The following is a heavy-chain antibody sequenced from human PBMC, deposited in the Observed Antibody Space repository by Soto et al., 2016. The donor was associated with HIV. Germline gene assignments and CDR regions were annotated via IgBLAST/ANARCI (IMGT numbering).Heavy chain of an antibody. V-gene: IGHV1-2*02. D-gene: IGHD6-13*01. CDR2: INPNSGGT. CDR3: ARVSGKGSSWGWGYYYGMDV. CDR1: GYTFTGYY. Sequence: QVQLVQSGAEVKKPGASVKVSCKASGYTFTGYYMHWVRQAPGQGLEWMGWINPNSGGTNYAQKFQGRVTMTRDTSISTAYMELSRLRSDDTAVYYCARVSGKGSSWGWGYYYGMDVWGQGTTVTVSS. J-gene: IGHJ6*02.